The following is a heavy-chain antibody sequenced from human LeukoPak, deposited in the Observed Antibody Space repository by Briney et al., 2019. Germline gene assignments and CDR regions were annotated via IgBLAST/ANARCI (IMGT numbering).Heavy chain of an antibody. V-gene: IGHV1-24*01. Sequence: GASVKVSCKVSGYTLTELSMHWVRQAPGKGLEWMGGFDPEDGETIYAQKFQGRVTMTEDTSTDTAYMELSSLRSEDTAVYYCATASPNIWNASFDYWGQGTLVTVSS. D-gene: IGHD1-1*01. CDR3: ATASPNIWNASFDY. CDR2: FDPEDGET. CDR1: GYTLTELS. J-gene: IGHJ4*02.